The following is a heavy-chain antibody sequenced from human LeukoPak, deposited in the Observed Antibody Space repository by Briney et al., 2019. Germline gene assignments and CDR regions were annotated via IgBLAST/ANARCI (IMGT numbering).Heavy chain of an antibody. J-gene: IGHJ6*03. CDR3: TTGFYFIDV. CDR1: GFTFNNAW. Sequence: GGSLRLSCAVSGFTFNNAWMSWVRQAPGKGLEWVGRINYKTSGGTADYAAPVQGRFTISRDDSKDTLYLQMNSLKTEDTAVYYCTTGFYFIDVWGKGTTVTVSS. CDR2: INYKTSGGTA. V-gene: IGHV3-15*01.